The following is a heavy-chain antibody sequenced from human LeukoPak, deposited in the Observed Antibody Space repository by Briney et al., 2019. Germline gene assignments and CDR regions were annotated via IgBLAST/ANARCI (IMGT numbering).Heavy chain of an antibody. CDR1: GGSSRGYY. V-gene: IGHV4-59*08. D-gene: IGHD3-9*01. Sequence: SETLSLTCSVSGGSSRGYYCSWIRHPPGRGLEWIGYIYNSVSTSYNPSLNTRVTMSVDTSKTQFSLNLSSVTAADTAVYYCARHAPTGSSSAFAIWGQGTMSTVSS. J-gene: IGHJ3*02. CDR2: IYNSVST. CDR3: ARHAPTGSSSAFAI.